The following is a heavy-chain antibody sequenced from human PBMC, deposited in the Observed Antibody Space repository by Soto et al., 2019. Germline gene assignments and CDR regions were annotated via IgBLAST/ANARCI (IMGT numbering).Heavy chain of an antibody. CDR2: INHSGST. V-gene: IGHV4-34*01. CDR1: GGSFSGYY. J-gene: IGHJ4*02. D-gene: IGHD3-16*02. Sequence: QVQLQQWGAGLLKPSETLSLTCAVYGGSFSGYYWSWIRQPPGKGLEWIGEINHSGSTNYNPSLKGRVTISVDTSKNQFSLKLSSVTAADTAVYYCARGFRYYDYIWGSYRTYYFDYWGQGTLVTVSS. CDR3: ARGFRYYDYIWGSYRTYYFDY.